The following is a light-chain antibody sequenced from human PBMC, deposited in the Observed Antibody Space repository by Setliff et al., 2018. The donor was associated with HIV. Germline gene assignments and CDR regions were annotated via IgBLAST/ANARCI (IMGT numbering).Light chain of an antibody. Sequence: QSALTQPPSASGSPGQSVTISCTGTSSDIGRYTYVSWYQQHPGKAPKVVIYEVTKRPSGVPDRFFASKSGNTASLTVSGLQAEDEADYYCSSYGGNLYGFGTGTKVTV. CDR3: SSYGGNLYG. V-gene: IGLV2-8*01. J-gene: IGLJ1*01. CDR1: SSDIGRYTY. CDR2: EVT.